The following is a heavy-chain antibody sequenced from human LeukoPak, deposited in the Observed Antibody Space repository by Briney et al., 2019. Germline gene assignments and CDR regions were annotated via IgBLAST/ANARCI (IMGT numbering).Heavy chain of an antibody. CDR2: IWYDENNQ. D-gene: IGHD3-22*01. Sequence: PGGSLRLSCVASGFRFGNHAMHWVRQAAGKGLEWVAVIWYDENNQHYADSVKGRFTISRDNSENTLYLQMSSLRPDDTAVYYCARDSYFYARSGYYCSRGDPSYYFDSWGQGTLVTVSP. J-gene: IGHJ4*02. V-gene: IGHV3-30-3*01. CDR3: ARDSYFYARSGYYCSRGDPSYYFDS. CDR1: GFRFGNHA.